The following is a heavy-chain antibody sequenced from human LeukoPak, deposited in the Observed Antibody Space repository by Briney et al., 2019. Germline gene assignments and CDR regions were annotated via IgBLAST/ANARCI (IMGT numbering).Heavy chain of an antibody. CDR3: AIMHPYYDGSGYWVQ. D-gene: IGHD3-22*01. V-gene: IGHV3-23*01. CDR2: ISTSGGSS. Sequence: GGSLRLFCAASGFTFSSYAMSGVRQAPGKGLEGVSGISTSGGSSSYADSVKGRFTLSRDNPRNTLYMQMNSLRAEDTALYYCAIMHPYYDGSGYWVQWGQGTLVTVSS. J-gene: IGHJ4*02. CDR1: GFTFSSYA.